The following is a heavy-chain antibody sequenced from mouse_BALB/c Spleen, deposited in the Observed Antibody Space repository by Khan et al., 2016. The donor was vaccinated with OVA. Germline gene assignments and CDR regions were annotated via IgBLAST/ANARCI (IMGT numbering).Heavy chain of an antibody. D-gene: IGHD1-1*01. J-gene: IGHJ2*01. V-gene: IGHV3-2*02. CDR3: ARSVTITTVVATDFDY. Sequence: EVQLQESGPGLVKPSQSLSLTCTVTGYSITSDYAWNWIRQFPGNKLEWMGYISYSGRTSYNPSLKSRISNTRDTSKTQFFLQLNSVTTEDTATYYCARSVTITTVVATDFDYWGQGTTLTVSS. CDR2: ISYSGRT. CDR1: GYSITSDYA.